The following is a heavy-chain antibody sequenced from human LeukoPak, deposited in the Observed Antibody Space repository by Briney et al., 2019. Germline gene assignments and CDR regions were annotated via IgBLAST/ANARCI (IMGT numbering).Heavy chain of an antibody. J-gene: IGHJ4*02. CDR3: ARSADYDFWSGYSDY. Sequence: QPGGSLRLSCAASGFTFSSYGMHWVRQAPGKGLEWVAFIRYDGSNKYYADSVKGRFTISRDNSKNTLYLQMNSLRAEDTAVYYCARSADYDFWSGYSDYWGQGTLVTVSS. CDR2: IRYDGSNK. CDR1: GFTFSSYG. V-gene: IGHV3-30*02. D-gene: IGHD3-3*01.